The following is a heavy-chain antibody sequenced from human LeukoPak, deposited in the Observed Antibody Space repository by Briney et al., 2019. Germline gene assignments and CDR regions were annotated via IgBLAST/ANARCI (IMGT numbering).Heavy chain of an antibody. CDR2: INHSGST. Sequence: SETLSLTCAVYGGSFSGYYWSWIRQPPGKGLEWIGEINHSGSTNYNPSLKSRVTISVGTSKNQFSLKLSSVTAADTAVYYCARYRFRSSYGMDVWGQGTTVTVSS. CDR1: GGSFSGYY. CDR3: ARYRFRSSYGMDV. V-gene: IGHV4-34*01. D-gene: IGHD1-26*01. J-gene: IGHJ6*02.